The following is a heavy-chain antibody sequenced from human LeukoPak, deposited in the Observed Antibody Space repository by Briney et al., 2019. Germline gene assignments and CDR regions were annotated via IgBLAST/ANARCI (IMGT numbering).Heavy chain of an antibody. CDR1: GYTFINSV. D-gene: IGHD3-10*01. J-gene: IGHJ2*01. V-gene: IGHV1-3*01. CDR2: INAGNGIT. Sequence: ASVKVSCKASGYTFINSVIHWVRQAPGQRLEWMGWINAGNGITKYSQEFHDRVTITRDTSASTAYMDLNSLRSEDTAVYYGARGINILRGVPHWYFDLWGRGTLVTVSS. CDR3: ARGINILRGVPHWYFDL.